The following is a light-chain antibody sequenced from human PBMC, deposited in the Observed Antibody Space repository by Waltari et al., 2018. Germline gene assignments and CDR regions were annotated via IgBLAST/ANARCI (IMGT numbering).Light chain of an antibody. CDR2: SAS. Sequence: TCRTSQSISNFLNLYQQKSGEAPKRLIYSASNLRSGVPSRFTGSGSGTDFTLTISGLQPEDFASYFCQQSYSSPYTFGQGTKLDIK. CDR1: QSISNF. CDR3: QQSYSSPYT. J-gene: IGKJ2*01. V-gene: IGKV1-39*01.